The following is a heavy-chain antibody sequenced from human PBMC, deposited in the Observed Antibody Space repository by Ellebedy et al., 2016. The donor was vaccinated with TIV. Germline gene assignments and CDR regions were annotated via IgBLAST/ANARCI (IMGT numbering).Heavy chain of an antibody. CDR3: AREYDVLGGLAL. D-gene: IGHD3-16*01. J-gene: IGHJ4*02. CDR2: VYYMGST. V-gene: IGHV4-61*01. Sequence: MPSETLSLTCTVSGGTISNSSFYWTWLRQPPGKTLEWIGYVYYMGSTKYNPSLKSRVTISVDTSANQFSLRLSSVTAADTAFYYCAREYDVLGGLALWGQGTPVTISA. CDR1: GGTISNSSFY.